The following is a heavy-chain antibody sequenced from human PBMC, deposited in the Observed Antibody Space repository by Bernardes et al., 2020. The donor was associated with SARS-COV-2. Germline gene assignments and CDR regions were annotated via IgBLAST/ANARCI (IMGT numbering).Heavy chain of an antibody. J-gene: IGHJ4*02. D-gene: IGHD6-13*01. CDR1: GFLFSSYW. Sequence: GGSLRLSCAASGFLFSSYWMHWARQAPGKGLVWVARINYDGTSKTYADSVKGRFTISRDNAKNTLYLQMNSLRADEDTAVYYCVRYDSSNHYYFDYWGQGTLGTVAS. CDR2: INYDGTSK. CDR3: VRYDSSNHYYFDY. V-gene: IGHV3-74*01.